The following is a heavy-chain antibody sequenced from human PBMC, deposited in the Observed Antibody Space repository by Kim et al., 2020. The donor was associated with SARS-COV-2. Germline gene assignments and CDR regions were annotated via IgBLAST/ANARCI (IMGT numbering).Heavy chain of an antibody. V-gene: IGHV4-38-2*02. D-gene: IGHD1-26*01. CDR1: GYSISSGYY. CDR3: ARGPYSAVDY. CDR2: IYHSGST. Sequence: SETLSLTCTVSGYSISSGYYWGWIRQPPGKGLEWFGYIYHSGSTYDNPSLKSRVTISVDTSKNQFSLRLSSVTAADTAMYYCARGPYSAVDYWGQGTLVTVSS. J-gene: IGHJ4*02.